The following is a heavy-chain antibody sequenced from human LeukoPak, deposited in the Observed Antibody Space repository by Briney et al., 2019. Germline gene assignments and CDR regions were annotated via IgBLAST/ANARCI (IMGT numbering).Heavy chain of an antibody. CDR1: GFTFSTSA. V-gene: IGHV3-30*02. J-gene: IGHJ4*02. D-gene: IGHD3-9*01. CDR3: ARGADTGYSSDY. CDR2: LQTDGNTK. Sequence: GGSLRLSCGASGFTFSTSAMDWVRQAPGKGLEWVAFLQTDGNTKNYADSVKGRFTISRDNAKNTLYLQMNSLRAEDTAVYYCARGADTGYSSDYWGQGTLVTVSS.